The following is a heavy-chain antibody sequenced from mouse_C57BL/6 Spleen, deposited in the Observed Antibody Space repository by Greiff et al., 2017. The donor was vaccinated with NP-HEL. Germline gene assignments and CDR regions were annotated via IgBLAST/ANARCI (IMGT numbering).Heavy chain of an antibody. CDR1: GYAFSSSW. CDR3: ASFTTVVATDWYFDV. Sequence: QVQLQQSGPELVKPGASVKISCKASGYAFSSSWMNWVKQRPGKGLEWIGRIYPGDGDTNYNGKFKGKATLTADKSSSTAYMQLSSLTSEDSAVYFCASFTTVVATDWYFDVWGTGTTVTVSS. CDR2: IYPGDGDT. J-gene: IGHJ1*03. D-gene: IGHD1-1*01. V-gene: IGHV1-82*01.